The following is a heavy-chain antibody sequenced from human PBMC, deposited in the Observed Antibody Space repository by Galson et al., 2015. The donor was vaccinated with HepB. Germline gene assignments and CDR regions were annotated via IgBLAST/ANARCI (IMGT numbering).Heavy chain of an antibody. J-gene: IGHJ5*02. Sequence: PLRLSCAASGFTFSSYAMHWVRQAPGKGLEWVAVISYDGSNKYYADSVKGRFTISRDNSKNTLYLQMNSLRAEDTAVYYCVRDENYARGGWSDPWGQGTLVTASS. CDR1: GFTFSSYA. D-gene: IGHD1-7*01. CDR2: ISYDGSNK. V-gene: IGHV3-30*04. CDR3: VRDENYARGGWSDP.